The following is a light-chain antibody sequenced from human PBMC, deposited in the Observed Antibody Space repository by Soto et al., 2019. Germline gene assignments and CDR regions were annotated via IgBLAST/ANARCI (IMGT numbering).Light chain of an antibody. CDR3: SSYAGSDTIV. Sequence: QSVLTQPPSASGSPGQSVTISCTGASSDIGGYNYVSWYQQHPGQVPKLIIYEVTKRPSGVPGRFSGSKSGNTASLTVSGLQAEDEGDYYCSSYAGSDTIVFGGGTKVTVL. V-gene: IGLV2-8*01. CDR1: SSDIGGYNY. CDR2: EVT. J-gene: IGLJ1*01.